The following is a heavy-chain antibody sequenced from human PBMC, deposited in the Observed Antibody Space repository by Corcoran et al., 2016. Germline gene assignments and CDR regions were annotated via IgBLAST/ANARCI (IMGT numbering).Heavy chain of an antibody. CDR3: TTMAPSEYGRSGDY. Sequence: EVQLVESGGGLVKPGGSLRLSCAASGFTFSNAWMNGVRQAPGKGLEWVGRIKSKTDGGTTDYAAPVKGRFTISRDDSKNTLYLQMNSLETEDKAVYYCTTMAPSEYGRSGDYWGQGTLVTVSS. CDR2: IKSKTDGGTT. V-gene: IGHV3-15*07. D-gene: IGHD6-6*01. CDR1: GFTFSNAW. J-gene: IGHJ4*02.